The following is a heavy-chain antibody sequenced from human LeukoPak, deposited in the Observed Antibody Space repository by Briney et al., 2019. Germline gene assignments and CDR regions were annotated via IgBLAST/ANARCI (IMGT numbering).Heavy chain of an antibody. D-gene: IGHD3-9*01. CDR3: ARDDYDILTGQLDY. Sequence: GGSLRLSCAASGFTFSRYTINWVRQAPGKGLEWLSSISNSGNNIYYADSVKGRFTISRDNAQNSLYLQMNSLRGEDTAVYYCARDDYDILTGQLDYWGQGTLVTVSS. CDR1: GFTFSRYT. J-gene: IGHJ4*02. CDR2: ISNSGNNI. V-gene: IGHV3-21*01.